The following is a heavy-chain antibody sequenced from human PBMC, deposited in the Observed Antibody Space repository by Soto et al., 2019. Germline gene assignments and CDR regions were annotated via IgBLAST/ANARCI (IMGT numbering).Heavy chain of an antibody. CDR1: GFTFSSYG. CDR2: IWYDGSNK. V-gene: IGHV3-33*01. CDR3: ARGDHMLDYYYGMDV. D-gene: IGHD3-10*02. J-gene: IGHJ6*02. Sequence: PGGSLRLSCAASGFTFSSYGMHWVRQAPGKGLEWVAVIWYDGSNKYYADSVKGRFTISRDNSKNTLYQQMNSLRAEDTAVYYCARGDHMLDYYYGMDVWGQATLVTVSS.